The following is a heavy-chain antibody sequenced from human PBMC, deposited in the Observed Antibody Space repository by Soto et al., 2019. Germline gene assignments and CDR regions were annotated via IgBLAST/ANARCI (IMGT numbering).Heavy chain of an antibody. J-gene: IGHJ4*02. V-gene: IGHV4-4*01. CDR3: VRMSVVGYFDY. CDR2: IYHSGTT. CDR1: GAAVTGTVV. Sequence: SLAGTVAGAAVTGTVVGGWVRQTPEKGLEWIGEIYHSGTTKYPPSLKSRVTISQDKSKNQFSLNLTSVTAADTAVYSCVRMSVVGYFDYWGRGSLVSVS. D-gene: IGHD3-22*01.